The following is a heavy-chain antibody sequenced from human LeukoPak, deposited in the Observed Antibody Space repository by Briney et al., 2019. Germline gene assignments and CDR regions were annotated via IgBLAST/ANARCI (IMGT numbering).Heavy chain of an antibody. J-gene: IGHJ3*02. CDR2: ISSSSTYI. CDR3: ARVVRFLEWLTESDDAFDI. V-gene: IGHV3-21*01. D-gene: IGHD3-3*01. Sequence: PGESLRLSCAASGFTFSGSGMHGVRQAPGKGLEWVSSISSSSTYIYYADSVKGRFTISRDNAKNSLYLQMNSLRAEDTAVYYCARVVRFLEWLTESDDAFDIWGQGTMVTVSS. CDR1: GFTFSGSG.